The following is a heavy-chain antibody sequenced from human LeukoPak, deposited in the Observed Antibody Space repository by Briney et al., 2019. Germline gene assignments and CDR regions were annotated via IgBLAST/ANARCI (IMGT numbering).Heavy chain of an antibody. J-gene: IGHJ4*02. CDR1: GGSISSHY. CDR3: ASGSYETFDY. CDR2: INHSGST. D-gene: IGHD1-26*01. Sequence: PSETLSLTCTVSGGSISSHYWSWIRQPPGKGLEWIGEINHSGSTNYNPSLKSRVTISVDTSKNQFSLKLSSVTAADTAVYYCASGSYETFDYWGQGTLVTVSS. V-gene: IGHV4-34*01.